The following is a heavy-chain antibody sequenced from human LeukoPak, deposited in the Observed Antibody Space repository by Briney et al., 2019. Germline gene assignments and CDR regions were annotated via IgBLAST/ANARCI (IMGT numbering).Heavy chain of an antibody. D-gene: IGHD6-13*01. Sequence: GGSLRLSCAASGFTFSSSEMIWVRQAPGKGLEWVSYISASGGDMYYADSVRGRFTISRDNARNSLYLQMNSLRAEDTAVYYCAKDPAAAEYFQHWGQGTLVTVSS. V-gene: IGHV3-48*03. CDR2: ISASGGDM. J-gene: IGHJ1*01. CDR1: GFTFSSSE. CDR3: AKDPAAAEYFQH.